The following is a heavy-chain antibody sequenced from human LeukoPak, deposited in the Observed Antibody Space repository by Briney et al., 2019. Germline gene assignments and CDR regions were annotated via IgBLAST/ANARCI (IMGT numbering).Heavy chain of an antibody. CDR3: ARVAGSYPPSYFDY. J-gene: IGHJ4*02. CDR2: IWYDGSNK. CDR1: GFTFSSYA. V-gene: IGHV3-33*08. D-gene: IGHD1-26*01. Sequence: GGSLRLSCAASGFTFSSYAMHWVRQAPGKGLEWVAVIWYDGSNKYYADSVKGRFTISRDNSKNTLYLQMNSLRAEDTAVYYCARVAGSYPPSYFDYWGQGTLVTVSS.